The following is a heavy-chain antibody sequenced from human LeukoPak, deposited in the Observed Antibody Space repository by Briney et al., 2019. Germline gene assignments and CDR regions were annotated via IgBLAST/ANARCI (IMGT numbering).Heavy chain of an antibody. Sequence: GGSLRLSCAASGFTFSSYWMSWVRQAPGKGLEWVSAINWNGGSTGYADSVKGRFTISRVNSKNTLYLQMNSLRAEDTAIYYCAKEGARDYFGSGSYFAGVNYFDYWGQGTLVTVSS. CDR2: INWNGGST. J-gene: IGHJ4*02. CDR1: GFTFSSYW. CDR3: AKEGARDYFGSGSYFAGVNYFDY. D-gene: IGHD3-10*01. V-gene: IGHV3-23*01.